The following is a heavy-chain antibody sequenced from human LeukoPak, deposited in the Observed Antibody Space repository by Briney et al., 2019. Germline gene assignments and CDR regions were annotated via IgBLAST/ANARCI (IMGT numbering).Heavy chain of an antibody. CDR3: ARDRYRLYYYYGMDV. Sequence: GGSLRLSRAASGFTFSSYWMSWVRQAPGKGLEWVANIKQDGSEKYYVDSVKGRFTISRDNAKNSLYLQMNSLRAEDTAVYYCARDRYRLYYYYGMDVWGQGTTVTVSS. D-gene: IGHD1-14*01. CDR1: GFTFSSYW. J-gene: IGHJ6*02. CDR2: IKQDGSEK. V-gene: IGHV3-7*01.